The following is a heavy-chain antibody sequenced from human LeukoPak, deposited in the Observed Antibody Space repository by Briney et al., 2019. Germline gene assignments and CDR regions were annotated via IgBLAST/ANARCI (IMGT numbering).Heavy chain of an antibody. Sequence: ASVKVSCKASGYTFTRYDITWVRQATGQGLAWMGWINPNSGNTGYAQKFQGRVTITRNSSISTAYMEVSSLRSEDTAVYYCARVGCSDTSCYTYYYYHMDVWGKGTTVTVSS. V-gene: IGHV1-8*03. J-gene: IGHJ6*03. CDR3: ARVGCSDTSCYTYYYYHMDV. CDR1: GYTFTRYD. D-gene: IGHD2-2*02. CDR2: INPNSGNT.